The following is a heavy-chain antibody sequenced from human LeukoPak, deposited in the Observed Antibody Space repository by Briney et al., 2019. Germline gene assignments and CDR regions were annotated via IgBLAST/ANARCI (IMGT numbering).Heavy chain of an antibody. CDR1: GGSISSYY. CDR3: ARVQEMATISGGFDY. Sequence: SETLSRPCTVSGGSISSYYWSWIRKPPGKGLEWIGYIYYSGSTNYNPSLKSRVTISVDTSKNQFSLKLSFVTAADTAVYYCARVQEMATISGGFDYWGQGTLVTVSS. V-gene: IGHV4-59*01. D-gene: IGHD5-24*01. CDR2: IYYSGST. J-gene: IGHJ4*02.